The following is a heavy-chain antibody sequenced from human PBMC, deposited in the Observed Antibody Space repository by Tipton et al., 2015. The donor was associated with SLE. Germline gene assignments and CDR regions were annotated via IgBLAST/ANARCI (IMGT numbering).Heavy chain of an antibody. Sequence: LRLSCSVSGGSISSHFWSWIRQPPGKGLEWIGYFDHSGTTNYNPSLKSRVTISADTSKDEFALKLSSVTAADTAVYFCAGGGYGDYFDYWGQGTLVTVSS. CDR3: AGGGYGDYFDY. CDR1: GGSISSHF. V-gene: IGHV4-59*11. CDR2: FDHSGTT. D-gene: IGHD5-12*01. J-gene: IGHJ4*02.